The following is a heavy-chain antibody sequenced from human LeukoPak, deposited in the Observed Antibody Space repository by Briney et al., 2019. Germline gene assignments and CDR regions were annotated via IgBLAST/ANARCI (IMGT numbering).Heavy chain of an antibody. J-gene: IGHJ4*02. Sequence: SETLSLTCTVSGGSISEYYWNWIRQPAGKGLEWIGRLHTSGDTKYNPSLKSRVTMSLDTSKNQFSLKLTSVSAADTAVYYCARGKVVAGTPGQNSWDHWGPGTLVTVSS. V-gene: IGHV4-4*07. CDR2: LHTSGDT. D-gene: IGHD1/OR15-1a*01. CDR1: GGSISEYY. CDR3: ARGKVVAGTPGQNSWDH.